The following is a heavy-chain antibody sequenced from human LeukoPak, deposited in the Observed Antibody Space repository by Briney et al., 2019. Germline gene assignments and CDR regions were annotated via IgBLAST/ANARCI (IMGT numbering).Heavy chain of an antibody. CDR2: MNPNSGNT. CDR3: AXXXGSELRXFXWFXWTGHRYYGMDV. D-gene: IGHD3-9*01. CDR1: GYTFTSYD. V-gene: IGHV1-8*01. Sequence: ASVTVSCKASGYTFTSYDINWVRQATGQGLEWMGWMNPNSGNTGYAQKFQGRVTMTRNTSISTAYMELSSLRSEDTAVYYCAXXXGSELRXFXWFXWTGHRYYGMDVWGQGTTVTVSS. J-gene: IGHJ6*02.